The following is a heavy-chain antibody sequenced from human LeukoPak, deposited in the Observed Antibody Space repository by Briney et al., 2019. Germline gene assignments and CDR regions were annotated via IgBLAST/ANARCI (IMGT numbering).Heavy chain of an antibody. D-gene: IGHD6-19*01. Sequence: SQTLSLTYALSGDSVSINSAAWNSVRQSPSRGLEWLGSTYYRSKWYNDYAVSVKSRITINPDTSKNQFSLQLNSVTPEDTAVYYCARDSREQWLASFDYWGQGTLVTVSS. J-gene: IGHJ4*02. CDR3: ARDSREQWLASFDY. CDR1: GDSVSINSAA. CDR2: TYYRSKWYN. V-gene: IGHV6-1*01.